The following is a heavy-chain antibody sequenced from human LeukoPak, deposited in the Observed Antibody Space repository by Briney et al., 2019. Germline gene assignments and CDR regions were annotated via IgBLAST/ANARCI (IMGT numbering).Heavy chain of an antibody. CDR2: INHSGSS. CDR3: ARGRGSYYRC. V-gene: IGHV4-34*01. CDR1: GSSFSAYY. Sequence: NPSETLSLTCAVYGSSFSAYYWSWIRQPPGKGLEWIGEINHSGSSNYNPSLKSRVTISVDTSKSQFSLKLSSVTAADTAVYYCARGRGSYYRCWGQGTLVTVSS. D-gene: IGHD1-26*01. J-gene: IGHJ4*02.